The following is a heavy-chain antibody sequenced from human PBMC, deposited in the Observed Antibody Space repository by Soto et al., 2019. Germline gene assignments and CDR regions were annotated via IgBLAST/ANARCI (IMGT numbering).Heavy chain of an antibody. V-gene: IGHV5-51*01. CDR2: IYPGDSDT. D-gene: IGHD6-13*01. J-gene: IGHJ4*02. Sequence: GESLKISCQASGYSFISSWIGWVRQMPGKGLEWMGIIYPGDSDTRYSPSFQGQVTISADKSTSTAYLQWSSLKASDTATYYCARTMAASGTAFDYWGQGAPVTVSS. CDR1: GYSFISSW. CDR3: ARTMAASGTAFDY.